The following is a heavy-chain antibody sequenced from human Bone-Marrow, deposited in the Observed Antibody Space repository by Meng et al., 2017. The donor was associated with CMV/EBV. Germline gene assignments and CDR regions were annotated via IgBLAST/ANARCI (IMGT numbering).Heavy chain of an antibody. J-gene: IGHJ6*02. CDR3: ARVYADSNGMAV. Sequence: ESLKISLAASGFTFSSYWMSWVRQAPGKGQEWVANIKQDGSEKYYVDSVKGRFTISRDNAKNSLYLQMNSLRAEATAVYYCARVYADSNGMAVWGQGTTVTVSS. CDR1: GFTFSSYW. V-gene: IGHV3-7*01. D-gene: IGHD4-17*01. CDR2: IKQDGSEK.